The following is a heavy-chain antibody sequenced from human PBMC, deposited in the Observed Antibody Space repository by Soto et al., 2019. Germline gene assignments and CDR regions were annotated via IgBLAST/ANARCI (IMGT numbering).Heavy chain of an antibody. CDR3: ARDVYYDSSGYSPSPRNAFDI. V-gene: IGHV3-21*01. D-gene: IGHD3-22*01. CDR1: GLTFSSYS. Sequence: GGSLRLSCAASGLTFSSYSMNLVRQAPGKGLEWVSSISSSSSYIYYADSVKGRFTISRDNAKNSLYLQMNSLRAEDTAVYYCARDVYYDSSGYSPSPRNAFDIWGQGTMVTVSS. CDR2: ISSSSSYI. J-gene: IGHJ3*02.